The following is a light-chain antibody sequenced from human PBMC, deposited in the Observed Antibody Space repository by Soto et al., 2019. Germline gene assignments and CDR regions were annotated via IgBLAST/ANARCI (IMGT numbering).Light chain of an antibody. CDR2: GAS. Sequence: DIVLTQSPASLSLPPGERATLSCRASQSVSSSFLAWYQQKPGPAPRLLIYGASRRATGIADRFTGRGSGKDFALTISRLEPEDFAEYYCQQYDSSLTFG. CDR3: QQYDSSLT. V-gene: IGKV3-20*01. J-gene: IGKJ2*01. CDR1: QSVSSSF.